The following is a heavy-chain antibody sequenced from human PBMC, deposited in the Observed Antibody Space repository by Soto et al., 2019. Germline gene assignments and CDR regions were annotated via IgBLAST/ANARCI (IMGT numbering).Heavy chain of an antibody. CDR1: GFTFTSSA. D-gene: IGHD3-10*01. V-gene: IGHV1-58*01. Sequence: QMQLVQSGPEVKKPGTSVKVSCKASGFTFTSSAVQWVRQARGQRLEWIGWIVVGSGNTNYAQKFQERVTITRDMSTSTAYMELSSLRSEDTAVYYCAATPMVGGEGPFDIGGQGTMVTVSS. J-gene: IGHJ3*02. CDR3: AATPMVGGEGPFDI. CDR2: IVVGSGNT.